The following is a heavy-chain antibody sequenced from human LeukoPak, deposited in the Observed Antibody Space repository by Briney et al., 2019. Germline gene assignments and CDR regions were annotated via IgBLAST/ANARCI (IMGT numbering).Heavy chain of an antibody. V-gene: IGHV3-15*01. J-gene: IGHJ4*02. CDR2: IKSKTDGGTT. D-gene: IGHD3-22*01. CDR1: GFTFSNAW. Sequence: PGGSLRLSCAASGFTFSNAWMSWVRQAPGKGLEWVGRIKSKTDGGTTDYAAPVKGRFTISRDDSKNTVYLQMNSLKTEDTAMYYCTTTYYFDSSGYSTYYWGQGTLVTVSS. CDR3: TTTYYFDSSGYSTYY.